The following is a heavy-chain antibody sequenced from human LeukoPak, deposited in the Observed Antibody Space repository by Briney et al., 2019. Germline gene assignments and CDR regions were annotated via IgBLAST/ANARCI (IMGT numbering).Heavy chain of an antibody. CDR3: ARARGSSGYYHPFDY. CDR2: INPYSGGT. J-gene: IGHJ4*02. Sequence: ASAKVSCKASGYTFTGYYMHWVRQAPGQGLEWMGWINPYSGGTNYPQRFQGRVTMTRDTSISTAYMELSRLRSDDTAVYYCARARGSSGYYHPFDYWGQGTLVTASS. V-gene: IGHV1-2*02. D-gene: IGHD3-22*01. CDR1: GYTFTGYY.